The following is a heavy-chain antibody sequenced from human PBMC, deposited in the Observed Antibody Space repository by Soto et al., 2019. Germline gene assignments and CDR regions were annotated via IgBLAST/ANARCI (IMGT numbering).Heavy chain of an antibody. CDR3: ARDPIVGATSWFDP. D-gene: IGHD1-26*01. V-gene: IGHV1-69*08. Sequence: QVQLVQSGAEVKKPGSSVKVSCKASGGTFSSYTISWVRQAPGQGLEWMGRIIPILGIANYAQKFQGRVTITADKSTSTAYMVLSSLRSEDTAVYYCARDPIVGATSWFDPWGQGTLVTVSS. CDR2: IIPILGIA. J-gene: IGHJ5*02. CDR1: GGTFSSYT.